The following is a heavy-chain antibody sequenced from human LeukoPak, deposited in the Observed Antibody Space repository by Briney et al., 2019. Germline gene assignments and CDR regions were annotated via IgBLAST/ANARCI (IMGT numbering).Heavy chain of an antibody. J-gene: IGHJ4*02. V-gene: IGHV1-18*01. Sequence: ASVKVSCKASGYTFTSYGISWVRQAPGQGLEWMGWISAYNGNTNYAQELQGRVTMTTDTSTSTAYMELRSLRSDDTAVYYCARDGRYYDSSGDEEIDYWGQGTLVTVSS. D-gene: IGHD3-22*01. CDR2: ISAYNGNT. CDR1: GYTFTSYG. CDR3: ARDGRYYDSSGDEEIDY.